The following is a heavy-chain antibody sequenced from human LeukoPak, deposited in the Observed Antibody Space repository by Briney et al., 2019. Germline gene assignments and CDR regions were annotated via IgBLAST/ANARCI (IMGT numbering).Heavy chain of an antibody. CDR3: ARDNWNYGSSMDV. CDR2: IYYSGST. V-gene: IGHV4-59*01. CDR1: GFTFGSYG. J-gene: IGHJ6*02. D-gene: IGHD1-7*01. Sequence: GSLRLSCGASGFTFGSYGMSWVRQAPGKGLEWIGYIYYSGSTNYNPSLKSRVTISVDTSKNQFSLKLSSVTAADTAVYYCARDNWNYGSSMDVWGQGTTVTVSS.